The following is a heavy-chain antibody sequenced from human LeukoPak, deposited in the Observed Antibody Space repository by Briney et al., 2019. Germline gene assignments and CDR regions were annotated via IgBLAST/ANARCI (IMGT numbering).Heavy chain of an antibody. V-gene: IGHV3-30*18. CDR3: AKGAIQLWFHDAFDI. CDR2: ISYDGSNK. Sequence: GGSLRLSCAASGFTFSSYGMHWVRQAPGKGLEWVAVISYDGSNKYYADSVKGRFTISRDNSKNTLYLQTNSLRAEDTAVYYCAKGAIQLWFHDAFDIWGQGTMVTVSS. CDR1: GFTFSSYG. D-gene: IGHD5-18*01. J-gene: IGHJ3*02.